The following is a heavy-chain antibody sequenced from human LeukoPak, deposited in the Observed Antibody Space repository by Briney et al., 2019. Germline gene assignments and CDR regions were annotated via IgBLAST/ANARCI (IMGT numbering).Heavy chain of an antibody. CDR1: GFIFSNYA. CDR3: AKWGDYDVLTGYYVSDF. V-gene: IGHV3-23*01. CDR2: ISGRSDNT. Sequence: ASLRLSCAATGFIFSNYAMYWVRQAPGKGLEWVSAISGRSDNTYYADSVKGRFTLSRDSSKNTLYLQMNSLRADDTAVYYCAKWGDYDVLTGYYVSDFWGQGTLVTVSS. J-gene: IGHJ4*02. D-gene: IGHD3-9*01.